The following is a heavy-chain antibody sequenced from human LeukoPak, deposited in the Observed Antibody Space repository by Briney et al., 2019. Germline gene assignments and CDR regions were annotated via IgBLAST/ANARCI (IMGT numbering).Heavy chain of an antibody. V-gene: IGHV3-21*01. CDR2: ISSSSSYI. D-gene: IGHD4-23*01. J-gene: IGHJ4*02. CDR3: ARDGDPWGGNSKPGY. Sequence: GGSLRLSCAASGFTFSSYSMNWVRQGPGKGLEWVSSISSSSSYIYYADSVKGRFTISRDNAKNSLYLQMNSLRAEDTAVYYCARDGDPWGGNSKPGYWGQGTLVTVSS. CDR1: GFTFSSYS.